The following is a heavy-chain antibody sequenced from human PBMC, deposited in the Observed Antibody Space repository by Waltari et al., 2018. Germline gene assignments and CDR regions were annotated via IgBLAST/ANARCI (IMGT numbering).Heavy chain of an antibody. V-gene: IGHV1-2*02. CDR2: VNPSSGGI. J-gene: IGHJ4*02. CDR3: ARGPL. Sequence: QVQLVQSGAEVKKPGASVKVSCKASGYTFTGYYMHWVRQAPGQGLEWLGCVNPSSGGINCAQKFQCRVTMTRYTSISTAYMDLSSLRSDDTAMYYCARGPLWGQGTLVTVSS. CDR1: GYTFTGYY.